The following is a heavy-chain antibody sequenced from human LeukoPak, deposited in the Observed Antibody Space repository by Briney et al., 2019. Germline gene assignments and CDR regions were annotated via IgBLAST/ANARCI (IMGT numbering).Heavy chain of an antibody. V-gene: IGHV1-69*05. Sequence: SVKVSCKASGGTFSSYAISWGRQAPGQGLEWMGGIIPIFGTANYAQKFQGRVTITTDESTSTAYMELSSLRSEDTAVYYCARVTHHGSGRGYFDYWGQGTLVTVSS. CDR1: GGTFSSYA. CDR2: IIPIFGTA. D-gene: IGHD3-10*01. J-gene: IGHJ4*02. CDR3: ARVTHHGSGRGYFDY.